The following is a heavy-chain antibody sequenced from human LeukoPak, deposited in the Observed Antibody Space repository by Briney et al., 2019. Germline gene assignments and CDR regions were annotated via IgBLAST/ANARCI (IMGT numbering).Heavy chain of an antibody. D-gene: IGHD5-24*01. CDR2: IYSSATT. J-gene: IGHJ3*02. Sequence: SETLSLTCTVSGGSIGSYFWSWIRQPPGKGLEWIGYIYSSATTSYNPSLRSRVTMSLDTSKSQFSLKLSSVTAADTALYYCARHPPRESRGNAFDIWGQGTVVTVSS. CDR3: ARHPPRESRGNAFDI. CDR1: GGSIGSYF. V-gene: IGHV4-4*09.